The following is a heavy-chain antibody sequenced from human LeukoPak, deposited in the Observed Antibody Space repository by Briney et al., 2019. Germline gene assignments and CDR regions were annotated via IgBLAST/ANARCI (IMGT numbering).Heavy chain of an antibody. CDR3: ARVHFWSGYFSYFDY. D-gene: IGHD3-3*02. CDR2: IYTSGST. CDR1: GGSISSGSYY. J-gene: IGHJ4*02. Sequence: PSETLSLTCTVSGGSISSGSYYWGWIRQPGGKGLEWIGRIYTSGSTNYNPALKSRFTISGVTSKNQFSLKLSSVTAADTAVYYCARVHFWSGYFSYFDYWGQGTLVTVSS. V-gene: IGHV4-61*02.